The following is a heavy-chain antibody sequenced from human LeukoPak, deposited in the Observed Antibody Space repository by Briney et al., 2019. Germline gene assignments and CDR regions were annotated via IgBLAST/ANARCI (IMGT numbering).Heavy chain of an antibody. V-gene: IGHV3-30-3*01. CDR3: AREIPRGSSFDY. CDR2: ILYDGSNK. J-gene: IGHJ4*02. D-gene: IGHD6-13*01. Sequence: GGSLRLSCVVSGFTFSSYTMHWVRQAPGKGLEWVRVILYDGSNKYYADSVKGRFTISRDNSKNTLYMQVNSLRAEDTAVYYCAREIPRGSSFDYWGQGTLVTVSS. CDR1: GFTFSSYT.